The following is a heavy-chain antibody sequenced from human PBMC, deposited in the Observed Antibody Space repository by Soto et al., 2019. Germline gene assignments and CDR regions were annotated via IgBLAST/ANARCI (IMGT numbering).Heavy chain of an antibody. CDR1: GFTFSTYG. J-gene: IGHJ4*02. Sequence: QVQLVESGGGVFQPGRSLRLSCAASGFTFSTYGMHWFRQAPGKGPEWVAVISIDGSNKYYADSVKGRFTISRDNSKNTLYLQMNSLRDDDTAVYYCAKGSEAARQELDYWGQGTLVTVSS. D-gene: IGHD6-6*01. V-gene: IGHV3-30*18. CDR3: AKGSEAARQELDY. CDR2: ISIDGSNK.